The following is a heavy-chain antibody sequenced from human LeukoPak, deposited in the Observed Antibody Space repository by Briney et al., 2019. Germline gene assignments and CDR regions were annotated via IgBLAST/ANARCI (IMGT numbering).Heavy chain of an antibody. CDR2: ISGSGGST. D-gene: IGHD3-16*01. Sequence: GGSLRPSCAASGFTFSSYAMGWVRQAPGKGLEWVSAISGSGGSTYYADSVKGRFTISRDNSKNTLYLQMNSPRAEDTAVYYCAKRAGDYGGYFDYWGQGTLVTVSS. V-gene: IGHV3-23*01. CDR1: GFTFSSYA. J-gene: IGHJ4*02. CDR3: AKRAGDYGGYFDY.